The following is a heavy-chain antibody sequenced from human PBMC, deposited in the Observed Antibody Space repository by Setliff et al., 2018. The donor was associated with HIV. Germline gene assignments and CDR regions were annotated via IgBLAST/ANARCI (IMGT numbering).Heavy chain of an antibody. CDR3: AKDQGHTAMAYVDN. Sequence: GGSLRLSCAASGFSFSSYGMHWARQAPGKGLEWVAVISYDGSEKYYADSVKGRFTISRDNSKNTLYLQMNSLGADDTAMYYCAKDQGHTAMAYVDNWGQGTLVTVSS. D-gene: IGHD5-18*01. V-gene: IGHV3-30*18. CDR1: GFSFSSYG. CDR2: ISYDGSEK. J-gene: IGHJ4*02.